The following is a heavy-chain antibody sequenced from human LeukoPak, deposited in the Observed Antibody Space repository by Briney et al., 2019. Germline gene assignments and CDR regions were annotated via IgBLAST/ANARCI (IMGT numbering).Heavy chain of an antibody. D-gene: IGHD3-22*01. CDR2: IYTSGST. J-gene: IGHJ5*02. V-gene: IGHV4-4*07. CDR1: GGSISGYY. Sequence: SETLSLTCTVSGGSISGYYWSWVRQPAGQGLEWIGRIYTSGSTNYNPSLKSRVTMSVDTSKNQFSLKLSSVTAADTAVYYCARGAYSGYFLAWGQGTLVTVSS. CDR3: ARGAYSGYFLA.